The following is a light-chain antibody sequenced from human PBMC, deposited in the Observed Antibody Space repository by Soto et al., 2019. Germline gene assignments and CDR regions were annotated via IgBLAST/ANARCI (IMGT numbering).Light chain of an antibody. CDR3: TSRTSTSTYV. CDR2: DVF. V-gene: IGLV2-14*03. CDR1: SSDVCGFNY. J-gene: IGLJ1*01. Sequence: QSALTQDASVSGSPGQSITISCTGTSSDVCGFNYVSWYQQHPGQAPKLMIYDVFTRPSGVSNRFAGSKSGNTASLTISALQAEDEADYYRTSRTSTSTYVFGSGTKLTVL.